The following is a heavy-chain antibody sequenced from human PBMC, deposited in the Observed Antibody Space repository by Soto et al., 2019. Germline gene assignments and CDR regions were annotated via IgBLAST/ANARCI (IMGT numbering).Heavy chain of an antibody. Sequence: GASVKVSCKVSGYTLTELSMHWVRQAPGKGLEWMGGFDPEDGETIYAQKFQGRVTMTEDTSTDTAYMELSSLRSQDTAVYYCATAVFDVVVLMVYATTHFDYWGKGTLVTVSS. D-gene: IGHD2-8*01. CDR3: ATAVFDVVVLMVYATTHFDY. CDR1: GYTLTELS. J-gene: IGHJ4*02. CDR2: FDPEDGET. V-gene: IGHV1-24*01.